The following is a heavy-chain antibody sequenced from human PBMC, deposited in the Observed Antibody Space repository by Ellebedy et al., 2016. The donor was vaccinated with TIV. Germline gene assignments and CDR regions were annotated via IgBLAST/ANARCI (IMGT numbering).Heavy chain of an antibody. D-gene: IGHD2-15*01. CDR3: ARRRFCSGGSCYRVYSFDY. CDR1: GASITTTSYY. J-gene: IGHJ4*02. V-gene: IGHV4-39*01. Sequence: GSLRLXXTVSGASITTTSYYWGWIRQPPGKRLEWIGTIYASGTTYYNPSLQNRVAISVDASKNQFSLSLTSVTVADTAMYYCARRRFCSGGSCYRVYSFDYWGQGALVTVSS. CDR2: IYASGTT.